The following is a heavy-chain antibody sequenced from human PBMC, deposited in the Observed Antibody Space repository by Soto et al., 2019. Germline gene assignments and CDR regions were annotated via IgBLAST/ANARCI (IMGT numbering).Heavy chain of an antibody. CDR1: GFTFDDYA. J-gene: IGHJ3*02. Sequence: ESGGGLVQPGRSLRLSCAASGFTFDDYAMHWVRQAPGKGLAWVSGISWNSAGIDYADSVKGRFTISRDNAKNSLSLQMNSLRAEDTALYYCAKDNVGWLADAFDIWGQGTMVTVSS. CDR3: AKDNVGWLADAFDI. CDR2: ISWNSAGI. D-gene: IGHD6-19*01. V-gene: IGHV3-9*01.